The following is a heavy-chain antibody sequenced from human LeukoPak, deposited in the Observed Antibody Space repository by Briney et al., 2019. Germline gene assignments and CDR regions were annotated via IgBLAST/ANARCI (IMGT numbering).Heavy chain of an antibody. J-gene: IGHJ4*02. CDR2: ISAYNGNT. CDR3: ARTNVPWYYDILTGYFPEFDY. CDR1: GYTFTSYG. Sequence: ASVKASCKASGYTFTSYGISWVRQAPGQGLEWMGWISAYNGNTNYAQKLQGRVTMTTDTSTSTAYMELRSLRYDDTAVYYCARTNVPWYYDILTGYFPEFDYWGQGTLVTVSS. V-gene: IGHV1-18*01. D-gene: IGHD3-9*01.